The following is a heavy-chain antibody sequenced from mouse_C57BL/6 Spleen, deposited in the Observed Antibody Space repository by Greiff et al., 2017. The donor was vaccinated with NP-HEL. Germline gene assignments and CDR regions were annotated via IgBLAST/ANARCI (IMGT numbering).Heavy chain of an antibody. V-gene: IGHV1-62-2*01. CDR1: GYTFTEYT. J-gene: IGHJ2*01. CDR2: FYPGSGSI. CDR3: ARHEAYYYGSTPFDY. Sequence: VQLKQSGAELVKPGASVKLSCKASGYTFTEYTIHWVKQRSGQGLEWIGWFYPGSGSIKYNEKFKDKAPLTADKSSSTVYMELSRLTSQDSAVSFCARHEAYYYGSTPFDYWGQGTTLTVSS. D-gene: IGHD1-1*01.